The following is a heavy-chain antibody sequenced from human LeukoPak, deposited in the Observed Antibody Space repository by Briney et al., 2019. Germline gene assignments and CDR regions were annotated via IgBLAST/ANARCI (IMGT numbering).Heavy chain of an antibody. Sequence: GASVKVSCKASGYTFTSYGISWVRQAPGQGLGGMGWISAYNGNTNYAQRLQGRVTMTTDTSTSTDYMELRSLRSDDTAVYYCATRDGYNSVWGQGTLVTVSS. CDR3: ATRDGYNSV. J-gene: IGHJ4*02. CDR2: ISAYNGNT. V-gene: IGHV1-18*01. CDR1: GYTFTSYG. D-gene: IGHD5-24*01.